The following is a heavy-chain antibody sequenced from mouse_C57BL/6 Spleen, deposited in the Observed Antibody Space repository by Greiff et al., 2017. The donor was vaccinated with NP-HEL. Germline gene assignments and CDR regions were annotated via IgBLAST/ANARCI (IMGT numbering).Heavy chain of an antibody. D-gene: IGHD1-1*01. J-gene: IGHJ1*03. V-gene: IGHV1-69*01. CDR1: GYTFTSYW. Sequence: QVQLQQPGAELVMPGASVKLSCKASGYTFTSYWMHWVKQRPGQGLEWIGEIDPSDSYTNYNQKFKGKSTLTVDKSSSTADMQLSSLTSEDSAVYYCARGHYGSRRYFDVWGTGTTVTVSS. CDR3: ARGHYGSRRYFDV. CDR2: IDPSDSYT.